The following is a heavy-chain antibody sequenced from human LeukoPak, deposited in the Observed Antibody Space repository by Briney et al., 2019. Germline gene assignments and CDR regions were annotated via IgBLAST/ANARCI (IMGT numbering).Heavy chain of an antibody. Sequence: GASVKVSCKASGNPFTGYYMHWVRQAPGQGIEWMGWSNPNSGGTKYAQKFQGRVTMTRDTSITTVYMELSSLRSDDTAVYYCARDYYGSGSYYQLGYWGQGTLVTVSS. J-gene: IGHJ4*02. CDR2: SNPNSGGT. D-gene: IGHD3-10*01. CDR1: GNPFTGYY. CDR3: ARDYYGSGSYYQLGY. V-gene: IGHV1-2*02.